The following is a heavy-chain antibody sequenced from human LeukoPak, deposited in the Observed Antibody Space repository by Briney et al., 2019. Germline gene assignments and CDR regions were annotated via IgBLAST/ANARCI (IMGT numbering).Heavy chain of an antibody. CDR1: GGSISSPNW. CDR3: ARVRYSGSYYGHDAFDI. Sequence: PSETLSLTCAVSGGSISSPNWWTWVRQPPGKGLEWIGEIYRSGSTNYNPSLKSRVTMSVDKSKNQFSLKMTSVTAADTAVYYCARVRYSGSYYGHDAFDIWGQRTMVTVSS. J-gene: IGHJ3*02. V-gene: IGHV4-4*02. D-gene: IGHD1-26*01. CDR2: IYRSGST.